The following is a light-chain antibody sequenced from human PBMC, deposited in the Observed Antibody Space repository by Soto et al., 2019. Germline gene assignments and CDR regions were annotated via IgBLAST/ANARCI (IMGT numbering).Light chain of an antibody. CDR1: SGHSTYA. V-gene: IGLV4-69*01. Sequence: QPVLTQSPSASASLGASVKLTCTLSSGHSTYAIAWHQQQPEQGPRYLMKLNSDGSHSRGDGIPYRFSGSSSGAERYLTIYSLQSEDEADYYCQTWGTGPLVFGGGTKVTVL. J-gene: IGLJ2*01. CDR3: QTWGTGPLV. CDR2: LNSDGSH.